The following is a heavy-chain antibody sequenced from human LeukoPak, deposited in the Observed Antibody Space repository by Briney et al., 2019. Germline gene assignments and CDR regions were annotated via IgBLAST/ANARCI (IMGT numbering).Heavy chain of an antibody. J-gene: IGHJ4*02. CDR3: APDCSGGSCYGYFDY. D-gene: IGHD2-15*01. V-gene: IGHV1-2*02. CDR1: GYNFTGYY. CDR2: INPNSGGT. Sequence: ASVKVSFKASGYNFTGYYMHWVRQAPGQGLEWMGWINPNSGGTNYAQKFQGRVTMTRDTSISTAYMELSRLRSDDTAVYYCAPDCSGGSCYGYFDYWGQGTLVTVSS.